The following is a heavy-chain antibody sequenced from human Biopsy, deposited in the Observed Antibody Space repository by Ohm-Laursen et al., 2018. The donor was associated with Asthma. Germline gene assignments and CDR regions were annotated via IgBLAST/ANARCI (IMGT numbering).Heavy chain of an antibody. CDR2: VSSDGHNK. CDR3: ARQSGQDYGDSSGFDI. D-gene: IGHD3-22*01. Sequence: SLRLSCTASGFTFSSSGMHWVRQGPGKGLEWVALVSSDGHNKYYEDSVKGRFTISRDNSRNRLYLQINRLTVEDTAVYFCARQSGQDYGDSSGFDIWGQGTKVAVSS. CDR1: GFTFSSSG. J-gene: IGHJ3*02. V-gene: IGHV3-30*03.